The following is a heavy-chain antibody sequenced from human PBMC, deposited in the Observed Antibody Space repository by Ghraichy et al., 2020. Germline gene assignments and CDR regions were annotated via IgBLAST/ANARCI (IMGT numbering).Heavy chain of an antibody. CDR2: IKQDGSKR. CDR1: GFTFNTYY. CDR3: AKDLHWYGMDV. D-gene: IGHD2-8*02. V-gene: IGHV3-7*03. J-gene: IGHJ6*02. Sequence: GGSLRLSCAASGFTFNTYYMTWVRQAPGKGLEWVANIKQDGSKRYYADSVKGRFTMSRDSSKNTLFLEMNSLRAEDTAVYYCAKDLHWYGMDVWGQGTTVTVSS.